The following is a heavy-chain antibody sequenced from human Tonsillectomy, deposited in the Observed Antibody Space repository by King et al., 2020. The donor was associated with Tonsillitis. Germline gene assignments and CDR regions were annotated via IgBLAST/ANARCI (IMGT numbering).Heavy chain of an antibody. V-gene: IGHV3-7*01. CDR2: IKQDGSEQ. D-gene: IGHD6-19*01. CDR3: ARHVEQWRGHFDC. CDR1: GFTCSSYW. Sequence: VQLVESGGGLVQPGGSLRLSCIASGFTCSSYWMTWVRQGPGKGLEWVANIKQDGSEQYYADSVNGRFTISRDNADNSLYLQMNGLRAEDTAVYYCARHVEQWRGHFDCWGQGTLVSVSS. J-gene: IGHJ4*02.